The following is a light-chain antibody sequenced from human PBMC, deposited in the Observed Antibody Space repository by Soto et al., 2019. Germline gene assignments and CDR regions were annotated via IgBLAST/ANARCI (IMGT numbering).Light chain of an antibody. V-gene: IGLV2-14*01. CDR1: SSDVGGYNY. Sequence: QSVLTQPASVSGSPGQSVTISCTGTSSDVGGYNYVSWYQQHPGKAPKLMIYEVSTRPSGVSNRFFGSKSGNTAALTVSGIQAEDEADYYCISYTSSSTWVFGGGTKVTVL. J-gene: IGLJ3*02. CDR3: ISYTSSSTWV. CDR2: EVS.